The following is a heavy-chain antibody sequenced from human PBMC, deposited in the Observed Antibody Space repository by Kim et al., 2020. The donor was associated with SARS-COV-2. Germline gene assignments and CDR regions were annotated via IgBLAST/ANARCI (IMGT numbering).Heavy chain of an antibody. CDR3: AREQR. Sequence: IKGDGSEKYYVDSVKGRFTISTDNAKNSLHLQMNSLRAEDTAVYYCAREQRWGQGTLVTVSS. V-gene: IGHV3-7*03. J-gene: IGHJ4*02. D-gene: IGHD6-25*01. CDR2: IKGDGSEK.